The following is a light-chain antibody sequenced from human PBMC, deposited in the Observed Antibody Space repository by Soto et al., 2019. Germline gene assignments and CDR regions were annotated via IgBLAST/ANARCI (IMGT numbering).Light chain of an antibody. CDR2: EVS. Sequence: QTVVTQPPSASGSLGQSVTISCTGTSSDVGGYNFVSWYQQYPGKAPKLMIYEVSKRPSGVPDRFSGSKSGNTASLTVSGLQAEDEADYYCSSYGGSNNVVFGGGTKLTVL. V-gene: IGLV2-8*01. CDR3: SSYGGSNNVV. J-gene: IGLJ2*01. CDR1: SSDVGGYNF.